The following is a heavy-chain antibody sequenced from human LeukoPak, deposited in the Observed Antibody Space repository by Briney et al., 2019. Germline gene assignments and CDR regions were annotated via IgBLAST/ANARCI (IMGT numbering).Heavy chain of an antibody. J-gene: IGHJ5*02. CDR1: GYTFTSYG. Sequence: ASVKVSCKASGYTFTSYGISWVRQAPGQGLEWMGWISAYNGNTNYAQKLQGRVTMTTDTSTSTAYMELRSLRSDDTAVYYCARDEGITIFGVVNENWFDPWGQGTLVTVSS. CDR2: ISAYNGNT. V-gene: IGHV1-18*01. CDR3: ARDEGITIFGVVNENWFDP. D-gene: IGHD3-3*01.